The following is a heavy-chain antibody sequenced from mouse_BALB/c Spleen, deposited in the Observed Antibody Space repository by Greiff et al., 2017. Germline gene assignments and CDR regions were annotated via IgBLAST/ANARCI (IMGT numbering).Heavy chain of an antibody. V-gene: IGHV1-5*01. CDR3: TRGLRRGAMDY. Sequence: EVKVVESGTVLARPGASVKMSCKASGYTFTSYWMHWVKQRPGQGLEWIGAIYPGNSDTSYNQKFKGKAKLTAVTSTSTAYMELSSLTNEDSAVYYCTRGLRRGAMDYWGQGTSVTVSS. J-gene: IGHJ4*01. CDR1: GYTFTSYW. D-gene: IGHD1-1*01. CDR2: IYPGNSDT.